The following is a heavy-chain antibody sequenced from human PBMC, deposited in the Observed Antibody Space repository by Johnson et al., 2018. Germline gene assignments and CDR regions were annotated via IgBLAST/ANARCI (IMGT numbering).Heavy chain of an antibody. CDR3: ARDPVPAGAFDI. CDR2: ISSNGGST. D-gene: IGHD2-2*01. Sequence: VQLVQSGEGLVQPGGSLRLSCAASGFTFSSYAMHWVRQAPGKGLESVSAISSNGGSTYYADSVKGRFTISRDNSKTTRYLQMNSLRAEDTAVYYCARDPVPAGAFDIWGQGTMVTVSS. J-gene: IGHJ3*02. CDR1: GFTFSSYA. V-gene: IGHV3-64*02.